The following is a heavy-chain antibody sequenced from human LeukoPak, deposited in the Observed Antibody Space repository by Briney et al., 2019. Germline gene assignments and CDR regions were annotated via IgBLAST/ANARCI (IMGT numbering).Heavy chain of an antibody. CDR2: IIPILGIA. CDR3: ARGSSGSYYYYYGMDV. V-gene: IGHV1-69*04. J-gene: IGHJ6*02. D-gene: IGHD1-26*01. CDR1: GGTFSSYA. Sequence: SVKVSCKASGGTFSSYAISWVRQAPGQGLEWMGRIIPILGIANYAQKFQGRVTITADKSTSTAYMELSSLRSEDTAVYYCARGSSGSYYYYYGMDVWGQGTTVTVSS.